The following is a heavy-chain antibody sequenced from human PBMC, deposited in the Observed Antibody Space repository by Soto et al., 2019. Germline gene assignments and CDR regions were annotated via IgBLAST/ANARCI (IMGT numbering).Heavy chain of an antibody. CDR3: AKDVSENSGTGIADY. CDR1: GFTFSDSY. J-gene: IGHJ4*02. Sequence: PGGSLRLSCAASGFTFSDSYMSWIRQAPGKGLEWVSYISSSDSIIYYSDSVKGRFIISRDNAKNSLYLQMNSLRAEDTAVYYCAKDVSENSGTGIADYWGQGTLVTVSS. CDR2: ISSSDSII. D-gene: IGHD1-26*01. V-gene: IGHV3-11*01.